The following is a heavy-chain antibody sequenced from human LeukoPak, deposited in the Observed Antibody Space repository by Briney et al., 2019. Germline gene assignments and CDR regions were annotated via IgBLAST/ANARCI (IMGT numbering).Heavy chain of an antibody. CDR1: GGSISSSSYY. D-gene: IGHD3-22*01. Sequence: SETLSLTCTVSGGSISSSSYYWGWIRQPPGKGLEWIGSIYYSGSTYYNPSLKGRVTISVDTSKNQFSLKLSSVTAADTAVYYCARGRTYYYDSSGYFKYWGQGTLVTVSS. CDR2: IYYSGST. CDR3: ARGRTYYYDSSGYFKY. J-gene: IGHJ4*02. V-gene: IGHV4-39*07.